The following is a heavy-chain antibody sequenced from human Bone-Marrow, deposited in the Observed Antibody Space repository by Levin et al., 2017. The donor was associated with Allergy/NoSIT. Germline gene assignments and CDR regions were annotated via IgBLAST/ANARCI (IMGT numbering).Heavy chain of an antibody. J-gene: IGHJ6*02. V-gene: IGHV4-59*01. D-gene: IGHD4-17*01. CDR1: GGSISSYY. CDR3: ARARSTVTTFYYYYGMDV. CDR2: IYYSGST. Sequence: SETLSLTCTVSGGSISSYYWSWIRQPPGKGLEWIGYIYYSGSTNYNPSLKSRVTISVDTSKNQFSLKLSSVTAADTAVYYCARARSTVTTFYYYYGMDVWGQGTTVTVSS.